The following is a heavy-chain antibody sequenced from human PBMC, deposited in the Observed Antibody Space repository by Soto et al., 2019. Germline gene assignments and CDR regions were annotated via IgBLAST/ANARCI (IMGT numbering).Heavy chain of an antibody. CDR2: INHSGST. CDR3: ARGRQLRLGEFKDNWFDP. V-gene: IGHV4-34*01. CDR1: GGSFSGYY. D-gene: IGHD3-16*01. J-gene: IGHJ5*02. Sequence: SETLSLTCAVYGGSFSGYYWSWIRQPPGKGLGWIGEINHSGSTNYNPSLKSRVTISVDTSKNQFSRKLSSVTAADTAVYYCARGRQLRLGEFKDNWFDPWGQGTLVTVSS.